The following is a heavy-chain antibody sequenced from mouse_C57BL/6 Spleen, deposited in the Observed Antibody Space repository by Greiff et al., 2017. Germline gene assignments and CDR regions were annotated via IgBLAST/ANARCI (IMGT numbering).Heavy chain of an antibody. V-gene: IGHV1-55*01. J-gene: IGHJ3*01. D-gene: IGHD2-1*01. CDR2: IYPGSGSS. Sequence: QVQLQQPGAELVKPGASVKMSCKASGYTFTSYWITWVKQRPGQGLEWIGDIYPGSGSSNYNEKFKSKATLTVDTSSSTAYMQLSSLTSEDSAVXYCAREGRIYYGNYEGFAYWGQGTLVTVSA. CDR3: AREGRIYYGNYEGFAY. CDR1: GYTFTSYW.